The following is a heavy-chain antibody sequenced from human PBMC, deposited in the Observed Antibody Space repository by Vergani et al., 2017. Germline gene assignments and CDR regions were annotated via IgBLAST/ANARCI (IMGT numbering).Heavy chain of an antibody. CDR3: AKGPRASRYSYGDY. D-gene: IGHD1-1*01. CDR2: ITASDGST. CDR1: GFTFSNYV. V-gene: IGHV3-23*04. J-gene: IGHJ4*02. Sequence: EVQLVESGGGLVQPGGSLRLSCAASGFTFSNYVMNWVRQPPGKGLEWVSVITASDGSTYYADSVKGRFTISRDNSKNTLYLQMNSLRVDDTAVYYCAKGPRASRYSYGDYWGQGTLVTVSS.